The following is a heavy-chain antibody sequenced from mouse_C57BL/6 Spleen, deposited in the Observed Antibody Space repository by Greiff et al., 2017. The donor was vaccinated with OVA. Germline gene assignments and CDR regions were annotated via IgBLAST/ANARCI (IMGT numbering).Heavy chain of an antibody. CDR1: GYTFTSYW. D-gene: IGHD2-1*01. V-gene: IGHV1-52*01. J-gene: IGHJ3*01. CDR2: IDPSDSET. CDR3: ARAGNYVGEFAY. Sequence: QVQLKQPGAELVRPGSSVKLSCKASGYTFTSYWMHWVKQRPIQGLEWIGNIDPSDSETHYNQKFKDKATLTVDKSSSTAYMQLSSLTSEDSAVYYCARAGNYVGEFAYWGQGTLVTVSA.